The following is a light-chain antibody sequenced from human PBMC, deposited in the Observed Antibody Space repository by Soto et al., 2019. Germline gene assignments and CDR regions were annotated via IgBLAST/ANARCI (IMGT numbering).Light chain of an antibody. CDR3: LQYSSHSWT. CDR2: DAS. V-gene: IGKV1-5*01. J-gene: IGKJ1*01. Sequence: DIQMTQFPSTLTPSVGDRVTITCRASRSISDWLAWYQQKPGKAPKLLIFDASTLKSGVSSRFSGSGSGTEFTPTITGLQPEDVATYYCLQYSSHSWTFGQGTKV. CDR1: RSISDW.